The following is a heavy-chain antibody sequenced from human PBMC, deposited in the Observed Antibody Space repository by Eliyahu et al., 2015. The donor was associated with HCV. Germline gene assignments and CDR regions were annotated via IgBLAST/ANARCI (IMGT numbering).Heavy chain of an antibody. D-gene: IGHD3-9*01. CDR1: GYSFTSYW. CDR2: IYPGXSDT. Sequence: EVQLVQSGAEVKKPGESLKISCKGSGYSFTSYWIGWVRQMPGKGLEWMGIIYPGXSDTRYSPSFQGQVTISADKSISTAYLQWSSLKASDTAMYYCARGPLYFDWGLSHFDYWGQGTLVTVSS. CDR3: ARGPLYFDWGLSHFDY. J-gene: IGHJ4*02. V-gene: IGHV5-51*03.